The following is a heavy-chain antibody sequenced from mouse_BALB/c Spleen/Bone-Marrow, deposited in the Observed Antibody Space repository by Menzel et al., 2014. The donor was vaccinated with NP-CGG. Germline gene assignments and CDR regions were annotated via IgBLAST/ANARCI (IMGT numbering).Heavy chain of an antibody. CDR2: IRNKANGYTT. D-gene: IGHD2-2*01. V-gene: IGHV7-3*02. CDR3: ARDGYDDY. Sequence: EVNVVESGGGLVQPGGSLRLSCATSEFTFXDYYMSWVRQPPGKALEWLGFIRNKANGYTTEYSASVKGRFTISRDNSQSILYLQMNTLRAEDSATYYCARDGYDDYWGQGTTLTVSS. CDR1: EFTFXDYY. J-gene: IGHJ2*01.